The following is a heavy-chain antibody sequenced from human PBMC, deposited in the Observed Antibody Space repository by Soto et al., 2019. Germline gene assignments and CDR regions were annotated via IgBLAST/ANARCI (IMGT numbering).Heavy chain of an antibody. V-gene: IGHV5-10-1*03. Sequence: EVQLVQSGAEVKKPGESLRISCKGSGYSFTSHWISWVRQMPGKGLEWVGRIDPSDSYINYSPSFQGHVTISVDKSISTAYLQWSSMKASDSAIYYCARRVYCISTTCEGGFDPWGQGTLVTVSS. CDR2: IDPSDSYI. J-gene: IGHJ5*02. CDR1: GYSFTSHW. CDR3: ARRVYCISTTCEGGFDP. D-gene: IGHD2-2*01.